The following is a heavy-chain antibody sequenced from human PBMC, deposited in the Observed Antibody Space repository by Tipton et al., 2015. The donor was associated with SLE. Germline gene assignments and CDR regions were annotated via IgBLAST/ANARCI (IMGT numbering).Heavy chain of an antibody. J-gene: IGHJ4*02. CDR2: IENDGSST. D-gene: IGHD4-17*01. V-gene: IGHV3-74*01. CDR1: GFTFSSYW. CDR3: ARVLRVGLRYSGS. Sequence: SLRLSCVASGFTFSSYWIHWVRQAPGKGLAWVSRIENDGSSTRYADPVKGRLTISRDNAKNTVYLQMNSRRVEDTAVYYCARVLRVGLRYSGSSGQGTLVAVSS.